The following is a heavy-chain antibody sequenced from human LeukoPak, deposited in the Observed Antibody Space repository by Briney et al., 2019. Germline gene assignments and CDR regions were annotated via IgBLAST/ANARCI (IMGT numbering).Heavy chain of an antibody. V-gene: IGHV3-48*03. CDR1: GFTFSSYE. CDR2: ISSSGSTI. J-gene: IGHJ4*02. Sequence: GGSLRLSCAASGFTFSSYEMNWVRQAPGKGLEWVSYISSSGSTIYYADSVKGRFTISRDNSQNTLYLQMNSLRAEDTAVYYCAKDLYPIVVVIAASCFDYWGQGTLVTVSS. CDR3: AKDLYPIVVVIAASCFDY. D-gene: IGHD2-15*01.